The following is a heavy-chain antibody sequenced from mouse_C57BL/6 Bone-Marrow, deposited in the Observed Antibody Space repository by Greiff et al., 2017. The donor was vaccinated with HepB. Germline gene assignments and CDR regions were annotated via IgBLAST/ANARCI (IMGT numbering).Heavy chain of an antibody. V-gene: IGHV1-80*01. CDR1: GYAFSSYW. J-gene: IGHJ3*01. CDR3: ARSGELRGAWFAY. D-gene: IGHD1-1*01. Sequence: LVESGAELVKPGASVKISCKASGYAFSSYWMNWVKQRPGKGLEWIGQIYPGDGDTNYNGKFKGKATLTADKSSSTAYMQLSSLTSEDSAVYFCARSGELRGAWFAYWGQGTLVTVSA. CDR2: IYPGDGDT.